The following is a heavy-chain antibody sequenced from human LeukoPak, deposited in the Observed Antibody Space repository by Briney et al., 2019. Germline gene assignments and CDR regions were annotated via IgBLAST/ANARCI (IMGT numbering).Heavy chain of an antibody. V-gene: IGHV4-39*01. CDR2: IYHSGST. J-gene: IGHJ6*03. CDR1: GGSISSGTYY. Sequence: PSETLSLTCTVSGGSISSGTYYWAWIRQPPGRGLEWIGTIYHSGSTYYNPSLKSRVTISVDTSKNQFSLKLSSVTAADTAVYYCARHRYYYRSGSYYGAPYYMDVWGKGTTVTISS. CDR3: ARHRYYYRSGSYYGAPYYMDV. D-gene: IGHD3-10*01.